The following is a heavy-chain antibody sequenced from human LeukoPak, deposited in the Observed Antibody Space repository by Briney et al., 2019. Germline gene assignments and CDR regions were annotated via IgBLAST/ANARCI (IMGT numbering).Heavy chain of an antibody. D-gene: IGHD6-19*01. J-gene: IGHJ4*02. CDR3: ANLGIAVAGIDY. Sequence: GGCLRLSCAASGFTFSSYAMSWVRQAPGKGLEWVSAISGSGGSTYYADSVKGRFTISRDNSKNTLYLQMNSLRAEDTAVYYCANLGIAVAGIDYWGQGTLVTVSS. CDR1: GFTFSSYA. CDR2: ISGSGGST. V-gene: IGHV3-23*01.